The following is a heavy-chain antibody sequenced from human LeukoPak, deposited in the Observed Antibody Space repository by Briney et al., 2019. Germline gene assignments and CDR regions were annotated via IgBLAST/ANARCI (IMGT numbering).Heavy chain of an antibody. CDR1: GLTVTNNY. Sequence: GGSLRLSCAASGLTVTNNYMSWVRQAPGKGLEWISVIYSGGATYYADSVKGRVTISRDDSQNTLYLQMNSLRAEDTAVYYCAKDSKGPFIAVAGTGPYYFDYWGQGTLVTVSS. CDR3: AKDSKGPFIAVAGTGPYYFDY. J-gene: IGHJ4*02. CDR2: IYSGGAT. D-gene: IGHD6-19*01. V-gene: IGHV3-53*01.